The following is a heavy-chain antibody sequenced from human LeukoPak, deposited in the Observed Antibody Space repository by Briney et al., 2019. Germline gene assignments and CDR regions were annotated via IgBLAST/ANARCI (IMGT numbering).Heavy chain of an antibody. D-gene: IGHD6-19*01. CDR2: IRQDGREK. V-gene: IGHV3-7*03. Sequence: GGSLRLSCAASPGITFSDYWMNCVRPAPGKGVEGVSIIRQDGREKLYLDSVKGRFTISRDNAKSSVYLQINSLRAEDTAVYYCVGGIGWQPDYWGQGTLVTVSS. J-gene: IGHJ4*02. CDR3: VGGIGWQPDY. CDR1: PGITFSDYW.